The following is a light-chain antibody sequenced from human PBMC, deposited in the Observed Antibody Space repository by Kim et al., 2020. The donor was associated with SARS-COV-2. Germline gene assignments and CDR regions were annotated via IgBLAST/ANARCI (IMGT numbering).Light chain of an antibody. Sequence: GQSVTISCPGTSSDVGGYNYVTWYQQHPGKAPKLMIYDVSERPSGVPDRFSGSKSGNTASLTISGLQAEDETDYYCCSYAGSYTWVFGGGTQLTVL. CDR1: SSDVGGYNY. CDR2: DVS. CDR3: CSYAGSYTWV. J-gene: IGLJ3*02. V-gene: IGLV2-11*03.